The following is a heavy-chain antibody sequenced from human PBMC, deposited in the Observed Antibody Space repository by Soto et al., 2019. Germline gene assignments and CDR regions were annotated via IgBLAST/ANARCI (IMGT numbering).Heavy chain of an antibody. CDR2: ISYDGSNK. V-gene: IGHV3-30-3*01. J-gene: IGHJ4*02. CDR3: ARALWFGELLQTVTFDY. Sequence: QVQLVESGGGVVQPGRSLRLSCAASGFTFSSYAMHWVRQAPGKGLESVAVISYDGSNKYYADSVKGRFTISRDNSKNTLYLQMISLRAEDTAVYYCARALWFGELLQTVTFDYWGQGTLVTVST. CDR1: GFTFSSYA. D-gene: IGHD3-10*01.